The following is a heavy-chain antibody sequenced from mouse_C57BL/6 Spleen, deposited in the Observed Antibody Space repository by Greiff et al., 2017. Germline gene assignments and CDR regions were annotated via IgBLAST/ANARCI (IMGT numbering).Heavy chain of an antibody. D-gene: IGHD2-4*01. J-gene: IGHJ4*01. CDR1: GYTFTSDW. Sequence: QVKLQQPGTELVKPGASVKLSCKASGYTFTSDWMHWVKPRPGQGLEWIGNINPSNGGTNYNEKFKSKATLTVDKSSSTAYMQLSSLTSEDAAVYYCARSDYDGDAMDYWGQGTSVTVSS. CDR2: INPSNGGT. CDR3: ARSDYDGDAMDY. V-gene: IGHV1-53*01.